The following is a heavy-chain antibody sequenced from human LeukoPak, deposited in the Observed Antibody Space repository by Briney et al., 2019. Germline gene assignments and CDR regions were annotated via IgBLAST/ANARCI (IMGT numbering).Heavy chain of an antibody. J-gene: IGHJ3*02. V-gene: IGHV4-61*02. CDR2: IYTSGST. CDR3: ARVKGVKGSPLIAFDI. Sequence: PSETLSLTCTVSGGSISSGSYYWSWIRQPAGKGLEWIGRIYTSGSTNYNPSLKSRVTISVDTSKNQFSLKLSSVTAADTAVYYCARVKGVKGSPLIAFDIWGQGTMVTVSS. CDR1: GGSISSGSYY.